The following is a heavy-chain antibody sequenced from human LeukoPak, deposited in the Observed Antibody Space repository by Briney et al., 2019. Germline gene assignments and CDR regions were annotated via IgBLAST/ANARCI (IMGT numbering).Heavy chain of an antibody. Sequence: GGSLRLSCAASGFTFSSYEMNWVRQAPGKGLEWVSGINWNGGRTSYADSVKGRFTVSRDNAKNSLYLQMNSLRAEDTALYYCARDGDGDYIAAFDIWGQGTMVTVSS. V-gene: IGHV3-20*04. CDR1: GFTFSSYE. J-gene: IGHJ3*02. D-gene: IGHD4-17*01. CDR3: ARDGDGDYIAAFDI. CDR2: INWNGGRT.